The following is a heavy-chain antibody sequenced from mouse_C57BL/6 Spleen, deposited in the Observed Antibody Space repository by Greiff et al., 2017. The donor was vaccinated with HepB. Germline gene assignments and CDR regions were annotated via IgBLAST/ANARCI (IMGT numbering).Heavy chain of an antibody. CDR3: ARGDSNPYYYAMDY. J-gene: IGHJ4*01. CDR2: INPNNGGT. Sequence: EVQLQQSGPELVKPGASVKIPCKASGYTFTDYNMDWVKQSHGKSLEWIGDINPNNGGTIYNQKFKGKATLTVDKSSSTAYMELRSLTSEDTAVYYCARGDSNPYYYAMDYWGQGTSVTVSS. CDR1: GYTFTDYN. D-gene: IGHD2-5*01. V-gene: IGHV1-18*01.